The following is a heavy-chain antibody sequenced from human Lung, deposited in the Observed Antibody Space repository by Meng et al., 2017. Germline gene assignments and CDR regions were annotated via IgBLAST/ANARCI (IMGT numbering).Heavy chain of an antibody. V-gene: IGHV1-2*06. CDR2: INPKSGDT. J-gene: IGHJ4*02. CDR3: ARDEDISAAGKLFGDY. D-gene: IGHD6-25*01. CDR1: GYNCPDYY. Sequence: QVRLVQSGAEVKKPGASVKASCKPSGYNCPDYYIHWVRRAPGQGLEWMGRINPKSGDTHYAQKFQARVTMTGDTSISTAYMELSGLRSDDTAMYYCARDEDISAAGKLFGDYWGQGTLVTVSS.